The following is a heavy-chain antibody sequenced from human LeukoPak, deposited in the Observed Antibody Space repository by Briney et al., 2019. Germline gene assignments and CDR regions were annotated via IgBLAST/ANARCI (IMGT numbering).Heavy chain of an antibody. Sequence: SETLSLTCTVSGGSISSSDYYWGWIRQPPGKRLEWIGSIYSSGATYYNPSLNSRVTISVDRSKNQLSVKLTSVTAADTAVYYCARLITIFEVATSDAFDIWGPGTVVTVSS. D-gene: IGHD3-3*01. CDR2: IYSSGAT. CDR1: GGSISSSDYY. J-gene: IGHJ3*02. CDR3: ARLITIFEVATSDAFDI. V-gene: IGHV4-39*01.